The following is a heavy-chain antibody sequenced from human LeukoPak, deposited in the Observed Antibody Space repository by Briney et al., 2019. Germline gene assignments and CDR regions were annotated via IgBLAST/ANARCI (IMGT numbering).Heavy chain of an antibody. V-gene: IGHV4-59*11. J-gene: IGHJ5*02. CDR1: GGSISGHY. CDR3: ARVFRGVVTSNWFDP. CDR2: IFDNGGT. Sequence: SETLSLTCTVSGGSISGHYWTWIRQPPGKGLEWIGYIFDNGGTNFNSSLQSRVTMSLDTSKNQFSLKLSSVTAADTAVYYCARVFRGVVTSNWFDPWGQGALVTVSS. D-gene: IGHD2-21*02.